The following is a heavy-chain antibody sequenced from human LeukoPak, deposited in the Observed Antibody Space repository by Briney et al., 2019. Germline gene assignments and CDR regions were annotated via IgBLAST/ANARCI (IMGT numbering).Heavy chain of an antibody. V-gene: IGHV3-33*01. CDR3: ARQSTVATDW. Sequence: GGSLRLSCAASGFIFSNYGMHWVRQAPGKGLEWVALIYYDGTNKYYADSVKGRFTISRDNSKNTLFLQMNSLRVEDTAVYYCARQSTVATDWWGQGTLVTVPS. CDR2: IYYDGTNK. J-gene: IGHJ4*02. D-gene: IGHD4-23*01. CDR1: GFIFSNYG.